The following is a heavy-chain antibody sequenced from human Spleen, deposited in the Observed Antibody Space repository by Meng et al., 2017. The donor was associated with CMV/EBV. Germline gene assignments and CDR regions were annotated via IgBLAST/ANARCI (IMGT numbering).Heavy chain of an antibody. J-gene: IGHJ4*02. V-gene: IGHV4-4*02. CDR3: ARNGQYSLDS. Sequence: SLTCAVSGGSFSIDYCWSWVRQTPGKGLQWLGELHHSGTTTYNPSLNSRVTFSLDKSKNEFSLKLTSVTVADTAVYYCARNGQYSLDSWSQGTLVTVSS. CDR1: GGSFSIDYC. D-gene: IGHD2-8*01. CDR2: LHHSGTT.